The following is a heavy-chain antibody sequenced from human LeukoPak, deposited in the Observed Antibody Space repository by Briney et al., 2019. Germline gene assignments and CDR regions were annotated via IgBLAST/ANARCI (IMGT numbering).Heavy chain of an antibody. Sequence: PGGSLRLSCAASGFTFSNYTMNWVRQAPGKELEWVSYISSSSSAIFYADSVKGRFTISRDNAKNSLYLQMNSLRAEDTAVYYCARDSSEMSYNYYYYYMDVWGKGTTVTVSS. V-gene: IGHV3-48*01. CDR3: ARDSSEMSYNYYYYYMDV. D-gene: IGHD2-2*01. CDR1: GFTFSNYT. J-gene: IGHJ6*03. CDR2: ISSSSSAI.